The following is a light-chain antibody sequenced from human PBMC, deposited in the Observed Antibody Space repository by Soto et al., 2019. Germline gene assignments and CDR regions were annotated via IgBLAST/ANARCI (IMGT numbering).Light chain of an antibody. Sequence: DTQMTQSPSSLPASVADRVTITCRASQSIRNHLNWYQQKPGKVPEVLIYGASSLQAGFPSRFTGIGSGPNFTATISSLHPEVFGTYNCHQVNNYPLPLGQGTKQE. CDR1: QSIRNH. J-gene: IGKJ2*01. V-gene: IGKV1-39*01. CDR3: HQVNNYPLP. CDR2: GAS.